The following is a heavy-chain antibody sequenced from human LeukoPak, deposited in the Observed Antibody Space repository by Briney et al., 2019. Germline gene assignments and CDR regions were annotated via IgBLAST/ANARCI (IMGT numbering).Heavy chain of an antibody. Sequence: GGSLRLSCAASGFTFSSYSMNWVRQAPGKGLEWVSSISSSSSYIYYADSVKGRFTISRDNAKNSLYLQMSSLRAEDTAVYYCARDSSGSPTHDAFDIWGQGTMVTVSS. CDR1: GFTFSSYS. V-gene: IGHV3-21*01. D-gene: IGHD3-10*01. J-gene: IGHJ3*02. CDR3: ARDSSGSPTHDAFDI. CDR2: ISSSSSYI.